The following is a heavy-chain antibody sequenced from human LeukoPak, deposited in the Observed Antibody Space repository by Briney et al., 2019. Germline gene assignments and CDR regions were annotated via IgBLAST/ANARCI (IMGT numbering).Heavy chain of an antibody. V-gene: IGHV4-39*07. CDR2: IYYSGST. D-gene: IGHD2-15*01. Sequence: SETLSLTCTVSGGSISSSSYYWGWLRQPPGTGLEWIGSIYYSGSTYYNPSLKSRVTISVDTSKNQFSLKLSSVTAADTAVYFCARGDGGSGGGYYFDYWGQGILVTVSS. CDR1: GGSISSSSYY. J-gene: IGHJ4*02. CDR3: ARGDGGSGGGYYFDY.